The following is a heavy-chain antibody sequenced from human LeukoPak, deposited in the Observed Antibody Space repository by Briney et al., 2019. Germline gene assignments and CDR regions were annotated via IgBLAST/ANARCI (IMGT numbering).Heavy chain of an antibody. CDR3: ARDWEIGLAAFDI. CDR2: ISSSSSYI. J-gene: IGHJ3*02. Sequence: GGSLRLSCAASGFTFSSYSMNWVRQAPGKGLEWVSSISSSSSYIYYADSVKGRFTISRDNAKNSLYLQMNSLRAEDTAVYYCARDWEIGLAAFDIWGQGTMVTVSS. D-gene: IGHD1-26*01. V-gene: IGHV3-21*01. CDR1: GFTFSSYS.